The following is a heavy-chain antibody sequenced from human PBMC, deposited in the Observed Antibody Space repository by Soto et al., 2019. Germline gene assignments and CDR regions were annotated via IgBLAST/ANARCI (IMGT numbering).Heavy chain of an antibody. J-gene: IGHJ6*02. CDR3: ARAHTSSYYYGMDV. CDR2: ISWDGGST. CDR1: GFTFDDYT. V-gene: IGHV3-43*01. Sequence: PGGSLRLSCAASGFTFDDYTMHWVRQAPGKGLEWVSLISWDGGSTYYADSVKGRFAISRDNSKNSLYLQMNSLRTEDTALYYCARAHTSSYYYGMDVWGQGTTVTVSS.